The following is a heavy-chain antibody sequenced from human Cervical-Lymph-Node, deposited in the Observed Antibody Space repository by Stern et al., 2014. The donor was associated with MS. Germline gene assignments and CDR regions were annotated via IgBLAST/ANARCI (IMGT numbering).Heavy chain of an antibody. Sequence: VQLVESGGGVVQPGTSLRLSCAASGFTLSSYGMHWVRQAPGKGLEWVALIWSDGSNNYYADSVKGRFTISRHNSKDTVYLQMNSLRVEDTALYYCARGGSCTDAACYEFDGMDVWGQGTTVTVPS. CDR1: GFTLSSYG. CDR2: IWSDGSNN. CDR3: ARGGSCTDAACYEFDGMDV. D-gene: IGHD2-8*01. J-gene: IGHJ6*02. V-gene: IGHV3-33*01.